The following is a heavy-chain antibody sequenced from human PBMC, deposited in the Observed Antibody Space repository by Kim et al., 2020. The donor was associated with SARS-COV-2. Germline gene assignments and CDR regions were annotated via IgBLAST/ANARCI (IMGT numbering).Heavy chain of an antibody. CDR3: ARHGLIGGYSYAPNWFDP. D-gene: IGHD5-18*01. J-gene: IGHJ5*02. CDR2: IYYSGST. Sequence: SETLSLTCTVSGGSISSSSYYWGWIRQPPGKGLEWIGSIYYSGSTYYNPSLKSRVTISVDTSKNQFSLKLSSVTAADTAVYYCARHGLIGGYSYAPNWFDPWGQGTLVTVSS. CDR1: GGSISSSSYY. V-gene: IGHV4-39*01.